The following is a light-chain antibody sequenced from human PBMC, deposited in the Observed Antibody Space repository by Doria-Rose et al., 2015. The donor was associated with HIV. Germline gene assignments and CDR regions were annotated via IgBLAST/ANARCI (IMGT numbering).Light chain of an antibody. CDR3: LQYASSRT. V-gene: IGKV3-20*01. CDR2: GAS. Sequence: TQSPGTLSLSPGERATLSCRASQSVSANYLARYLQRPGQSPRLLIYGASSRATDIPDRFSGSGSGTDFTLTISRLEPEDLAVYYCLQYASSRTFGQGTKVEIK. J-gene: IGKJ1*01. CDR1: QSVSANY.